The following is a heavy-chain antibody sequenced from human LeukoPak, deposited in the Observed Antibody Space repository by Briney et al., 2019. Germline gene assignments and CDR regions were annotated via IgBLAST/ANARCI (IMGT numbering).Heavy chain of an antibody. D-gene: IGHD3-10*01. CDR2: IWYDGSNK. V-gene: IGHV3-33*01. CDR3: ARMIRGVYIDY. CDR1: GFTFSSYG. Sequence: GRSLRLSCAASGFTFSSYGMHWVRQAPGKGLEWVAVIWYDGSNKYYADSVKGRFTISRDSSKNTLYLEMSSLRAEDTAVYSCARMIRGVYIDYWGQGTLVTVSS. J-gene: IGHJ4*02.